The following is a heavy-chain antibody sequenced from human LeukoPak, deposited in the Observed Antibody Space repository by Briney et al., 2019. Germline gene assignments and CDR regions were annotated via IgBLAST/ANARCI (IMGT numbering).Heavy chain of an antibody. Sequence: PSETLSLTCTVSGGSISSYYWSWIRQPPGKGLEWIGYIYYSGSTNYNPSLKSRVTMSVDTSKSQFSLKLSSVTAADTAVYYCARSPSAEYFQHWGQGTLVTVSS. CDR2: IYYSGST. CDR3: ARSPSAEYFQH. CDR1: GGSISSYY. J-gene: IGHJ1*01. V-gene: IGHV4-59*01.